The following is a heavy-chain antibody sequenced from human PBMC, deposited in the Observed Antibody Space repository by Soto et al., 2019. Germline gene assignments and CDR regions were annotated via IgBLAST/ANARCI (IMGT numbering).Heavy chain of an antibody. V-gene: IGHV3-23*01. J-gene: IGHJ4*02. Sequence: EVQLLESGGGLVQPGGSLRLSCAASGFTLSNYAMSWVRQAPGKGLEWVSTISDSGRDTYYADSVKGRFTISRDSSKNTLYLQLNSLRAEDTAVYYCAKRGGPRLYYFHYWGQGTLVTVSS. D-gene: IGHD2-15*01. CDR3: AKRGGPRLYYFHY. CDR1: GFTLSNYA. CDR2: ISDSGRDT.